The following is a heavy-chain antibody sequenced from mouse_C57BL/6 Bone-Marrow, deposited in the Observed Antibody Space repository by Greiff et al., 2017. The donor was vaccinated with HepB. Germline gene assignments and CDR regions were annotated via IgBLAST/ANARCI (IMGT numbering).Heavy chain of an antibody. J-gene: IGHJ4*01. CDR3: AREGGYAMDY. CDR2: IYPRSGNT. Sequence: VQLQQSGAELVRPGASVKLSCKASGYTFTSYGISWVKQRTGQGLEWIGEIYPRSGNTYYNEKFKGKATLTADKSTSTAYMELRSLTSEYSAVYFCAREGGYAMDYWGQGTSVTVSS. V-gene: IGHV1-81*01. CDR1: GYTFTSYG.